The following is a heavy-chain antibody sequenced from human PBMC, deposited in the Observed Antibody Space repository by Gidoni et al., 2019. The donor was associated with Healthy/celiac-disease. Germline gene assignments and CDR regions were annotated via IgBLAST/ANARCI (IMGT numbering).Heavy chain of an antibody. V-gene: IGHV4-59*08. Sequence: QVQLQESGPGLVKPSETLSLTCTVSGGSISSYYWRWIRQPPGKGLEWIGYIYYSGSTNYNPSLKSRVTISVDTSKNQFSLKLSSVTAADTAVYYCARLGYCSSTSCYEYNWFDPWGQGTLVTVSS. CDR1: GGSISSYY. CDR2: IYYSGST. CDR3: ARLGYCSSTSCYEYNWFDP. D-gene: IGHD2-2*01. J-gene: IGHJ5*02.